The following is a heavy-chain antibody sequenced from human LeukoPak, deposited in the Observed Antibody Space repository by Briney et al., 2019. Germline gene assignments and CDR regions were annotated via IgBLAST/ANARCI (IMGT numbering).Heavy chain of an antibody. CDR3: AKGADFGYYDILTGYLEPYYFDY. V-gene: IGHV3-23*01. D-gene: IGHD3-9*01. CDR2: ISGSGGST. CDR1: GFTFSSYG. J-gene: IGHJ4*02. Sequence: GGSLRLSCAASGFTFSSYGMSWVRQAPGKGLEWVSAISGSGGSTYYADSVKGRFTISRDNSKNTLYLQMNSLRAEDTAVYYCAKGADFGYYDILTGYLEPYYFDYWGQGTLVTVSS.